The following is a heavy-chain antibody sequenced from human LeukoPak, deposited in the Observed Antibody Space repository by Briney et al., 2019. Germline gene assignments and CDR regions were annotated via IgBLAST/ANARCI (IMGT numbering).Heavy chain of an antibody. J-gene: IGHJ4*02. D-gene: IGHD6-19*01. Sequence: SETLSLTCTVSGGSISSYYWSWIRQPPGKGLEWIGYIYYSGSTNYNPSPKSRVTISVDTSNNQFSLKLSSVTAADTAVYYCAFMNSGWYFDYWGQGTLVTVSS. CDR3: AFMNSGWYFDY. CDR1: GGSISSYY. CDR2: IYYSGST. V-gene: IGHV4-59*01.